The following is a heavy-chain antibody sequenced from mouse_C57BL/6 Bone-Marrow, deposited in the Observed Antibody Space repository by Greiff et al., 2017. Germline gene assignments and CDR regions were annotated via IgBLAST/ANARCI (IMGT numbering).Heavy chain of an antibody. CDR3: ARPYSNYVGAMDY. CDR2: ISNLAYSI. D-gene: IGHD2-5*01. V-gene: IGHV5-15*01. CDR1: GFTFSDYG. Sequence: EVQRVESGGGLVQPGGSLKLSCAASGFTFSDYGMAWVRQAPRKGPEWVAFISNLAYSIYYADTVTGRFTISRENAKHTLYLEMSSLRSEDTAMYYCARPYSNYVGAMDYWGQGTSVTVSS. J-gene: IGHJ4*01.